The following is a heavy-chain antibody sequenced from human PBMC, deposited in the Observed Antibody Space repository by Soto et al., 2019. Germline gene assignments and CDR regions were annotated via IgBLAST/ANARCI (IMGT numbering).Heavy chain of an antibody. CDR1: GGSISDYY. Sequence: SETLSLTCTVSGGSISDYYWSLIRQPPGKGLGWIGYIYYSGGTDYNPSLKSRVTTSVDTSKNQFSLKLSSVTAADTAVYYCARMYTSGWFDPWGQGTLVTVSS. CDR3: ARMYTSGWFDP. D-gene: IGHD6-25*01. V-gene: IGHV4-59*01. CDR2: IYYSGGT. J-gene: IGHJ5*02.